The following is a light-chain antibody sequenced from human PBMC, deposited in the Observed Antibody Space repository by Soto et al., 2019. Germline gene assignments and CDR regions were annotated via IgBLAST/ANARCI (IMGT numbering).Light chain of an antibody. Sequence: SALTQPASVSGSPGQSITISCTGTSSDVGAYKYVSWYQQHPGKAPRLMIFDVSYRPSGISDRFSGSKSGNTASLTISGLQAEDEADYYCSSYASNRDVLFGGGTKLTVL. CDR1: SSDVGAYKY. V-gene: IGLV2-14*01. CDR2: DVS. J-gene: IGLJ2*01. CDR3: SSYASNRDVL.